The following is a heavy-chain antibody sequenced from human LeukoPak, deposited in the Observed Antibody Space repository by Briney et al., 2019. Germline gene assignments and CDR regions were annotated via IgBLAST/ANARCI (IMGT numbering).Heavy chain of an antibody. CDR2: IYYSGST. V-gene: IGHV4-39*01. CDR3: ARRPHKDRRAASDT. CDR1: GGSISSSSYY. J-gene: IGHJ3*02. D-gene: IGHD1-14*01. Sequence: SETLSLTCTVSGGSISSSSYYWGWIRQPPGKGLEWIGSIYYSGSTYYNPSLKSRVTIYVNTSKNQFSLKLSSVTAADTAVYYRARRPHKDRRAASDTWGQGTMVTVSS.